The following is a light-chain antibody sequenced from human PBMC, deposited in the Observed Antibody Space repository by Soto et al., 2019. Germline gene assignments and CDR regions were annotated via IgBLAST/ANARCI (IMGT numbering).Light chain of an antibody. V-gene: IGLV2-14*01. CDR2: SVS. CDR1: SSDIGTYDH. Sequence: QSALTQPASVSGSPGQSITISCSATSSDIGTYDHVAWFQQFPGKTPKLMIYSVSNRPSGVSYRFSGSKSGNTASLTISGLQAEDEADYYCISYTVSRSYVFGTGTKLTV. J-gene: IGLJ1*01. CDR3: ISYTVSRSYV.